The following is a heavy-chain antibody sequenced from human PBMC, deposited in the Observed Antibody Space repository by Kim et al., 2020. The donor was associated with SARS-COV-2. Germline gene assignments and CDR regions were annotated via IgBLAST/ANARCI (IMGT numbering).Heavy chain of an antibody. CDR3: ARDRAYGSGSYRYYYGMDV. CDR1: GFTFSSYW. Sequence: GGSLRLSCADSGFTFSSYWMHWVRQAPGKGLVWVSRINSDGSSTSYADSVKGRFTISRDNAKNTLYLQMNSLRAEDTAGYYCARDRAYGSGSYRYYYGMDVWGQGTTVTVSS. D-gene: IGHD3-10*01. CDR2: INSDGSST. J-gene: IGHJ6*02. V-gene: IGHV3-74*01.